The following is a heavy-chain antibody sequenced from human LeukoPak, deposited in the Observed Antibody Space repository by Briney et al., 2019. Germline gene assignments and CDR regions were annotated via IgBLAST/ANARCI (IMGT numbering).Heavy chain of an antibody. CDR1: GGSTSSGGYY. CDR2: IYHSGGT. V-gene: IGHV4-30-2*01. J-gene: IGHJ6*03. Sequence: PSQTLSLTCTVSGGSTSSGGYYWSWIRQPPGKGLEWIGYIYHSGGTYYNPSLKSRVTISVDRSKNQFSLKLSSVTAADTAVYYCARDVFDDFWSAQGYYYMDVWGKGTTVTVSS. D-gene: IGHD3-3*01. CDR3: ARDVFDDFWSAQGYYYMDV.